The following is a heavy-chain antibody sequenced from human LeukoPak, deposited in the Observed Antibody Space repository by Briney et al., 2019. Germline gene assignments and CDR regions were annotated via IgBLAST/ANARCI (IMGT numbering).Heavy chain of an antibody. J-gene: IGHJ4*02. D-gene: IGHD2-21*02. CDR2: ITSTSDDM. V-gene: IGHV3-21*06. CDR3: ARTAGHYFDY. Sequence: GGSLRLSCAASGFTFRGYSMNWVHQFPGKGLEWVSFITSTSDDMLYADSVKGRFTISRDNAKNTLYLQMNSLRAEDTAVYFCARTAGHYFDYWGQGSLLTVSS. CDR1: GFTFRGYS.